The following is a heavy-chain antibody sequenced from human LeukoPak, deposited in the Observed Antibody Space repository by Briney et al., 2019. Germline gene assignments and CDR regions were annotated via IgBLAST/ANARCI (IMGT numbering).Heavy chain of an antibody. D-gene: IGHD5-18*01. J-gene: IGHJ6*03. Sequence: SETLSLTCAVSGYSISSGYYWGWIRQPPGKGLEGSGRIYHSGSTYYNPSLKSRVTISVDTSKNQFSLKLRSVTAADTDVYYCARYSSNCGGHYMDVWGKGTTVTVSS. CDR3: ARYSSNCGGHYMDV. V-gene: IGHV4-38-2*01. CDR2: IYHSGST. CDR1: GYSISSGYY.